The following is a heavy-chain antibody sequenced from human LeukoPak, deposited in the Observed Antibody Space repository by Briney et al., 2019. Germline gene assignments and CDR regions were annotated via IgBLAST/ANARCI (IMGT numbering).Heavy chain of an antibody. CDR3: ARLDSCGADSCIDS. Sequence: SDTLSLTCSVSGSSITGFHWGWIRHPPGKGLEWIGYIQSSGTTKHNPSLKSRVTISMDTSTHHFSLNVTSVSAADTAMYYCARLDSCGADSCIDSWGQGNLVIVSS. CDR1: GSSITGFH. CDR2: IQSSGTT. V-gene: IGHV4-59*07. D-gene: IGHD2-21*01. J-gene: IGHJ4*02.